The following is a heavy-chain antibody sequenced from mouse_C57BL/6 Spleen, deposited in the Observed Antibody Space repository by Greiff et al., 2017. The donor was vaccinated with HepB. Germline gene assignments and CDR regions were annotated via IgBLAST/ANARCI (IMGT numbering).Heavy chain of an antibody. J-gene: IGHJ2*01. CDR1: GYTFTSYW. V-gene: IGHV1-52*01. CDR2: IDPSDSET. Sequence: VQLQQSGAELVRPGSSVKLSCKASGYTFTSYWMHWVKQRPIQGLEWIGNIDPSDSETHYNQKFKDKATLTVDKSSSTAYMQLSSLTSEDSAVYYCALYYGDDGIDYWGQGTTLTVSS. D-gene: IGHD2-2*01. CDR3: ALYYGDDGIDY.